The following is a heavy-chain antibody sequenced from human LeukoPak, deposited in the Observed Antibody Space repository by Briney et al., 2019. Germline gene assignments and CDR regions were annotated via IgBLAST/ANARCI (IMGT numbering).Heavy chain of an antibody. CDR3: TRGEINGPDFDY. V-gene: IGHV1-2*02. J-gene: IGHJ4*02. CDR1: GYAFSGHY. CDR2: INANTGAT. Sequence: GASVKVSCKASGYAFSGHYMHWVRQAPAQGFEWMGWINANTGATNYAAKFRGRVTMTTDTSINKAYMDLTRLRSDDTAIYYCTRGEINGPDFDYWGQGTLVTVSS. D-gene: IGHD2-8*01.